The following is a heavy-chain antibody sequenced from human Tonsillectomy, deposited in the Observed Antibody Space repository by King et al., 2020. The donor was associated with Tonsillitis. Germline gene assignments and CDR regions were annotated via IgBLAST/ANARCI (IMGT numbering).Heavy chain of an antibody. CDR3: ATEGLPDDYGASGPRGHAFDI. V-gene: IGHV3-30*02. D-gene: IGHD4-17*01. CDR2: IRYDGSNK. J-gene: IGHJ3*02. CDR1: GFTFSTYG. Sequence: VQLVESGGGVVQPGGSLRLSCAASGFTFSTYGMHWVRQAPGKGLEWVAFIRYDGSNKLYADSVKGRFTISRDNSKNTLYLQINSLRTEDTAVYYCATEGLPDDYGASGPRGHAFDIWGQGTMVTVSS.